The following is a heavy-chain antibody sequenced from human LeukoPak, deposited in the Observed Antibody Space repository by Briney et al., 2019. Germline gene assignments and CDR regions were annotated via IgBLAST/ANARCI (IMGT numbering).Heavy chain of an antibody. D-gene: IGHD3-3*01. CDR1: GYSISSGYY. CDR3: AREAPRLWSGYFSNFDY. V-gene: IGHV4-38-2*02. Sequence: SETLSLTCTVSGYSISSGYYWGWIRQPPGKGLEWIGSIYHSGSTYYNPSLKSRVTISVDTSKSQFSLKLSSVTAADTAVHYCAREAPRLWSGYFSNFDYWGQGTLVTVSS. CDR2: IYHSGST. J-gene: IGHJ4*02.